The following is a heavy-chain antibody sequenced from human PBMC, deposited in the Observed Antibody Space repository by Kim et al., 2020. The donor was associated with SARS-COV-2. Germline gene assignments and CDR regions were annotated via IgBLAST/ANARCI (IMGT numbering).Heavy chain of an antibody. D-gene: IGHD3-22*01. J-gene: IGHJ4*02. Sequence: GESLKISCKGSGYPFTNYWIGWVRQMPGKGLEWMGIIYPGDSDTRYSPSFEGQVTISADKSISTAYLQWSSLKASDTAMYYCATAPGNYDDTSGYYGNWGQGTLVTVSS. CDR1: GYPFTNYW. V-gene: IGHV5-51*01. CDR2: IYPGDSDT. CDR3: ATAPGNYDDTSGYYGN.